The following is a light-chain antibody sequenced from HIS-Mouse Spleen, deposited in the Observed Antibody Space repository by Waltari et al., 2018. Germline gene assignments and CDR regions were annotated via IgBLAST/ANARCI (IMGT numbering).Light chain of an antibody. J-gene: IGLJ3*02. CDR1: SSDVWSYNL. CDR2: EGS. V-gene: IGLV2-23*01. CDR3: CSYAGSSTWV. Sequence: PGRSITIPCTGTSSDVWSYNLVSWYQQHPGKAPKLMIYEGSKRPSGVSNRFSGSKSGNTASLTISGLQAEDEADYYCCSYAGSSTWVFGGGTKLTVL.